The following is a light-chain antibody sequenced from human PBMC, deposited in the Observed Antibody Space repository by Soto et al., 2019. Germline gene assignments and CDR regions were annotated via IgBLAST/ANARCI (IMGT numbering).Light chain of an antibody. CDR2: LEGSGSY. J-gene: IGLJ3*02. CDR3: ETWDSNTHTV. CDR1: SGHSSYI. V-gene: IGLV4-60*02. Sequence: QPVLTQSSSASASLGSSVKLTCTLSSGHSSYIIALHQQQPGKAPRYLMKLEGSGSYNKGSGVPDRFSGSSSGADRYLTISNLQFEDEADYYCETWDSNTHTVFGGGTKLTVL.